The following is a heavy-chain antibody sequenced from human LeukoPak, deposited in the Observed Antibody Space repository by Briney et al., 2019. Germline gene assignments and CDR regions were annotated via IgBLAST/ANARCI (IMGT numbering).Heavy chain of an antibody. V-gene: IGHV5-51*01. Sequence: PGGSLRLSCAASGFTFSSYWIGWVRQMPGKGLEWMGIIYPGDSDTRYSPSFQGQVTISADKSISTAYLQWSSLKASDTAMYYCARQSVLVTAPDYWGQGTLVTVSS. D-gene: IGHD2-21*02. CDR2: IYPGDSDT. CDR1: GFTFSSYW. J-gene: IGHJ4*02. CDR3: ARQSVLVTAPDY.